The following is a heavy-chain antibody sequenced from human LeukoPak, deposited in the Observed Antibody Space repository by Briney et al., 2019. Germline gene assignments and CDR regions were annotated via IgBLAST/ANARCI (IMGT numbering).Heavy chain of an antibody. CDR3: ARVWIHDAYYYMDV. D-gene: IGHD5-18*01. V-gene: IGHV1-46*01. CDR2: INPSGGST. J-gene: IGHJ6*03. CDR1: GYTFTSYY. Sequence: VASVKVSCKASGYTFTSYYMHWVRQAPGQGLEWMGIINPSGGSTNYAQKFQGRVTMTRDTSISTAYMELSRLRSDDTAVYYCARVWIHDAYYYMDVWGKGTTVTISS.